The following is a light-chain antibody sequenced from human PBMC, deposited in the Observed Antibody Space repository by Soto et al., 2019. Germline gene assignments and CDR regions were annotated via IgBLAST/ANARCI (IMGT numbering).Light chain of an antibody. CDR1: SSDVGAYIF. CDR3: GSYTTSSNYV. J-gene: IGLJ1*01. CDR2: DVN. Sequence: QSVLTQPPSASGSPGQSVTISCTGTSSDVGAYIFVSWYQQHPGKAPKLMVYDVNRRPPGVPDRFFGSKSGNTASLTVSGLHAEDEADYSCGSYTTSSNYVFGTGTKVTVL. V-gene: IGLV2-8*01.